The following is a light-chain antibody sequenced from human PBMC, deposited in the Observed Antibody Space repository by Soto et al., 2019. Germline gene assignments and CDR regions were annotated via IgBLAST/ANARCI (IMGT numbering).Light chain of an antibody. Sequence: EIVLTQSPATLSLSPGERATLSCRASQSVSSYLAWYQQKPGQSPRLLIYDASNRATGSPARFSGSGSGTDFTLTISSLEPEDFAVYYCQQRSNFLTFGGGTKVEIK. J-gene: IGKJ4*01. V-gene: IGKV3-11*01. CDR3: QQRSNFLT. CDR1: QSVSSY. CDR2: DAS.